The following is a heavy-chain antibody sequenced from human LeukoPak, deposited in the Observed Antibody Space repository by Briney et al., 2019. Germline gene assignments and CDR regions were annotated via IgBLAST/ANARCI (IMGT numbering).Heavy chain of an antibody. CDR1: GGTFNSYA. Sequence: SVTVSCKASGGTFNSYAISWVRQAPGQGLEWMGGIIPIFGTANYAQKFQGRVTITADESTSTAYMELSSLRSEDTAVYYCARDRKRGDDYVWGSYRYEYYFDYWGQGTLVTVSS. CDR3: ARDRKRGDDYVWGSYRYEYYFDY. D-gene: IGHD3-16*02. V-gene: IGHV1-69*13. J-gene: IGHJ4*02. CDR2: IIPIFGTA.